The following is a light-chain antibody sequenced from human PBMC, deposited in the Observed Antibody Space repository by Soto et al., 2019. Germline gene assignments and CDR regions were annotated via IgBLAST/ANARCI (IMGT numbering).Light chain of an antibody. CDR2: GAS. CDR3: QQRSNWPPIT. Sequence: EIVLTHSPATLSLCPGEIATLSCRASQSVNSNSLAWYQQKPVQAPRVFIYGASTRATGIPDRFSGSGSGTDFTLTISRLEPEDFAVYYCQQRSNWPPITFGQGTRLEIK. CDR1: QSVNSNS. V-gene: IGKV3D-20*02. J-gene: IGKJ5*01.